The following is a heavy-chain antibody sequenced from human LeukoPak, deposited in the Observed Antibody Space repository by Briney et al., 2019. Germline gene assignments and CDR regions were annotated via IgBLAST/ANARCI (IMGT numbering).Heavy chain of an antibody. CDR3: TRAHSSGYRPPREMFHY. CDR1: GFTFGDYA. CDR2: IRSKAYGGTT. J-gene: IGHJ4*02. D-gene: IGHD3-22*01. Sequence: GGSLRLSCTASGFTFGDYAMSWFRQAPGKGLEWVGFIRSKAYGGTTEYAASVKGRFTISRDDSKSIAYLQMNSLKTEDTAVYYCTRAHSSGYRPPREMFHYWGQGTLVTVSS. V-gene: IGHV3-49*03.